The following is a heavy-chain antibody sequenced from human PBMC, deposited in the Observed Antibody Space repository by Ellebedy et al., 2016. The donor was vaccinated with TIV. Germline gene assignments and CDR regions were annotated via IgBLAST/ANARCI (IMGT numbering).Heavy chain of an antibody. CDR2: FDPEDGET. V-gene: IGHV1-24*01. CDR3: ATITMIVVVRPQEAFDI. CDR1: GYTFTSYY. J-gene: IGHJ3*02. D-gene: IGHD3-22*01. Sequence: AASVKVSCKASGYTFTSYYMHWVRQAPGKGLEWMGGFDPEDGETIYAQKFQGRVTMTEDTSTDTAYMELSSLRSEDTAVYYCATITMIVVVRPQEAFDIWGQGTMVTVSS.